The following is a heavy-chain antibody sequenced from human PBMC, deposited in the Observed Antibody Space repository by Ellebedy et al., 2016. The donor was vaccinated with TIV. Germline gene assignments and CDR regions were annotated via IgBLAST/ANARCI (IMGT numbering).Heavy chain of an antibody. Sequence: ASVKVSXKASGYTFTSYYMHWVRQAPGQGLEWMGIINPSGGSTSYAQKFQGRVTMTRDTSTSTVYMELSSLRSEDTAVYYCASAGLGGDGDYWGQGTLVTVSS. CDR1: GYTFTSYY. CDR3: ASAGLGGDGDY. J-gene: IGHJ4*02. V-gene: IGHV1-46*01. D-gene: IGHD3/OR15-3a*01. CDR2: INPSGGST.